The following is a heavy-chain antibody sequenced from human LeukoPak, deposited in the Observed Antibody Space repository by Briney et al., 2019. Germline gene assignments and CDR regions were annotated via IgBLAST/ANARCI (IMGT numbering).Heavy chain of an antibody. J-gene: IGHJ4*02. D-gene: IGHD1-1*01. V-gene: IGHV3-30*04. CDR1: GFTFSSYA. CDR3: ARDPLGTRPGFDY. CDR2: ISYDGSNK. Sequence: PGRSLRLSCAASGFTFSSYAMHWVRQAPGRGLEWVAVISYDGSNKYYADSVKGRFTISRDNSKNTLYLQMNSPRAEDTAVYYCARDPLGTRPGFDYWGQGTLVTVSS.